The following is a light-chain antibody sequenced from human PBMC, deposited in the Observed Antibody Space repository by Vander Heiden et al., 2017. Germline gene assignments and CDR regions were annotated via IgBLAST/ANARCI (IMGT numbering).Light chain of an antibody. V-gene: IGLV1-47*01. CDR2: RNN. CDR1: SSNIGRNY. CDR3: AAWDDSLSGVV. J-gene: IGLJ2*01. Sequence: QSVLTQPPSASGTPGQWVTISCSGSSSNIGRNYVYWYQQLPGPAPKLLIYRNNQRPSGVPDRFSGSKSGTSASLAISGLRSEDEADYYCAAWDDSLSGVVFGGGTKLTGL.